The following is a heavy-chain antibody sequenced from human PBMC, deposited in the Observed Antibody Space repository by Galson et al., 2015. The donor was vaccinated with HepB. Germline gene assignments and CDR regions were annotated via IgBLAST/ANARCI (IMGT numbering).Heavy chain of an antibody. Sequence: SLRLSCAASGLTFSSYSMNWVRQAPGKGLEWVSSISSSSSYIYYADTVKGRFTISRDNAKNSLYLQMNSLRAEDTAVYYCARDSRVTTWERHPFDPWGQGTLVTVSS. V-gene: IGHV3-21*01. CDR3: ARDSRVTTWERHPFDP. CDR2: ISSSSSYI. D-gene: IGHD4-11*01. J-gene: IGHJ5*02. CDR1: GLTFSSYS.